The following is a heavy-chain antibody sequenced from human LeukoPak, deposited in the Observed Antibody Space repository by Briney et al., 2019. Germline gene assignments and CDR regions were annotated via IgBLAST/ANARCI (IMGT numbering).Heavy chain of an antibody. D-gene: IGHD3-22*01. CDR2: IIPIFGTA. J-gene: IGHJ4*02. Sequence: SVKVSCKASGYTFTSYGISWVRQAPGQGLEWMGGIIPIFGTANYAQKFQGRVTITADESTTTAYMELSSLRSEDTAAYYCARADSSGYRYYWGQGTLVTVSS. CDR3: ARADSSGYRYY. CDR1: GYTFTSYG. V-gene: IGHV1-69*13.